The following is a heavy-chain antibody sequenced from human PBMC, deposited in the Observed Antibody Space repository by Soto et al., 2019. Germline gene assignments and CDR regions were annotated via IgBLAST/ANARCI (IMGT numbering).Heavy chain of an antibody. J-gene: IGHJ6*02. Sequence: QVQLVQSGAEVKKPGASVKVSCKASGYTFTSYAMHWVRQAPGQRLEWMGWINAGNGNTKYSQKFQGRVTITRDTSASTAYMELSSLRSEDTAVYYCARADGYYYGMDVWGQGTTVTVSS. CDR2: INAGNGNT. CDR1: GYTFTSYA. V-gene: IGHV1-3*01. CDR3: ARADGYYYGMDV.